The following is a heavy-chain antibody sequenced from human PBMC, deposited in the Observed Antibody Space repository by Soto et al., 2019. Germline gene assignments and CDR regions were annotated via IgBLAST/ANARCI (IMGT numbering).Heavy chain of an antibody. D-gene: IGHD5-12*01. CDR3: VRGGWPEDQWLRYGLDV. Sequence: SETLSLTCTVSGASISSYYWSWVRQPPGKGLEWIGYMYYIGSTNYNPSLKSRVTLSVDTSRKQFSLRLRSVTAADTAVYYCVRGGWPEDQWLRYGLDVWGQGTTVTVSS. CDR1: GASISSYY. CDR2: MYYIGST. V-gene: IGHV4-59*01. J-gene: IGHJ6*02.